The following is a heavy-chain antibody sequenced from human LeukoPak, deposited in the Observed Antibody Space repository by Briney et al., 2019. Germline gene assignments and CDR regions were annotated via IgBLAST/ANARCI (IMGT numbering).Heavy chain of an antibody. J-gene: IGHJ3*02. CDR3: ARRTEYSSSSDAFDI. Sequence: PGGSLRLSCAASGFAFSSYSMNWVRQAPGKGLEWVSSISSSSSYIYYADSVKGRFTISRDNAKNSLYLQMNSLRAEDTAVYYCARRTEYSSSSDAFDIWGQGTMVTVSS. CDR2: ISSSSSYI. V-gene: IGHV3-21*01. CDR1: GFAFSSYS. D-gene: IGHD6-6*01.